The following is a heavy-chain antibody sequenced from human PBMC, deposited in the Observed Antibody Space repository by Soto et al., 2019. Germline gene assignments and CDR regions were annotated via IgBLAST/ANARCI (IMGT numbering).Heavy chain of an antibody. CDR3: ARFYYGGFDP. CDR2: IYYSGST. D-gene: IGHD3-10*01. CDR1: GGSISSYY. J-gene: IGHJ5*02. Sequence: PSETLSLICTVSGGSISSYYWSWIRQPPGKGLEWIGSIYYSGSTYYNPSLKSRVTISVDTSKNQFSLKLNSVTAADTAVYYCARFYYGGFDPWGQGTLVTVSS. V-gene: IGHV4-59*05.